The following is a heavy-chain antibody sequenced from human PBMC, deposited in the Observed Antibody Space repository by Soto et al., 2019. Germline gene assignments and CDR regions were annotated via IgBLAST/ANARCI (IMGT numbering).Heavy chain of an antibody. CDR3: ARGSGTDTGDALDI. V-gene: IGHV3-21*06. Sequence: EVQLVESGGGLVKPGGSLRLSCAASGFTFTRHSMNWVRQAPGKGLEWVSCISGTGTFIYYSDSVKGRFTISRDDAKTSLYLQMNSLTAEDTAVYYCARGSGTDTGDALDIWGPWTMVTVS. CDR1: GFTFTRHS. D-gene: IGHD2-21*02. CDR2: ISGTGTFI. J-gene: IGHJ3*02.